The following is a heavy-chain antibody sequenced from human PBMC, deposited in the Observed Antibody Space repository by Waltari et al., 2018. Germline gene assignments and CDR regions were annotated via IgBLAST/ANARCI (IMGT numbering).Heavy chain of an antibody. CDR1: GFTFSSYS. CDR2: ISSSSSYI. J-gene: IGHJ4*02. V-gene: IGHV3-21*01. Sequence: EVQLVESGGGLVKPGGSLRLSCAASGFTFSSYSMNWVRQAQGKGLEWVSSISSSSSYIYYADSVKGRFTISRDNAKNSLYLQMNSLRAEDTAVYYCARCADDDRGSYGIDYWGQGTLVTVSS. CDR3: ARCADDDRGSYGIDY. D-gene: IGHD1-26*01.